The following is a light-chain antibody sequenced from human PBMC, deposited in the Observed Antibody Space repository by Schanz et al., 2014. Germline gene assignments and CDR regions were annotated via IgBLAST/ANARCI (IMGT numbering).Light chain of an antibody. J-gene: IGKJ1*01. CDR2: DAS. CDR1: QSVTNSY. CDR3: QQYKSYWA. Sequence: EIVLTQSPGTLSLSPGERATLSCRASQSVTNSYLAWYQQKPGQAPKLLIYDASSRAAGIPARFRGSGSGTEFTLTISSLQPDDFATYYCQQYKSYWAFGQGTKVEIK. V-gene: IGKV3-20*01.